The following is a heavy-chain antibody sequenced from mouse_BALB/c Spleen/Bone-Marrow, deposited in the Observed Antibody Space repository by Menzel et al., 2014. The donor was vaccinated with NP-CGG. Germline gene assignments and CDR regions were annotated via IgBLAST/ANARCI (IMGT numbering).Heavy chain of an antibody. CDR2: ISCYNGAT. J-gene: IGHJ4*01. V-gene: IGHV1S34*01. CDR3: VRRGNPIVYYAMDY. Sequence: LAKTGASVKISCKASGHSFTGYYMHWVKQSHGKGLEWIGYISCYNGATSYNQNFKGKATFTVDTSSSTAYMQFNSLTSEDSAVYYCVRRGNPIVYYAMDYWGQGTSVTVSS. CDR1: GHSFTGYY.